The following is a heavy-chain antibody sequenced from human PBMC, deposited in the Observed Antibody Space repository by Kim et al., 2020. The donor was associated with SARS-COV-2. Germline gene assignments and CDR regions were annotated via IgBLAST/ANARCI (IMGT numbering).Heavy chain of an antibody. CDR1: GGTFSSYA. Sequence: SVKVSCKASGGTFSSYAISWVRQAPGQGLEWMGGIIPIFGTANYAQKFQGRVTITADESTSTAYMELSSLRSEDTAVYYCARVRYDWNRNDYYFGYWGQGTLVTVSS. D-gene: IGHD1-20*01. CDR2: IIPIFGTA. CDR3: ARVRYDWNRNDYYFGY. V-gene: IGHV1-69*13. J-gene: IGHJ4*02.